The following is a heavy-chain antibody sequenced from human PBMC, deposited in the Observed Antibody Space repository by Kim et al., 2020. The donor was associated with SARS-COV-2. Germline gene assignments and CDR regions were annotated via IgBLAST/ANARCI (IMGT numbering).Heavy chain of an antibody. J-gene: IGHJ1*01. D-gene: IGHD2-15*01. CDR1: GGSISSYY. V-gene: IGHV4-59*13. CDR2: IYYSGST. CDR3: ARDKDPDYFQH. Sequence: SETLSLTCTVSGGSISSYYWSWIRQPPGKGLEWIGYIYYSGSTNYNPSLKSRVTISVDTSKNQFSLKLSSVTAADTAVYYCARDKDPDYFQHWGQGTLVTVSS.